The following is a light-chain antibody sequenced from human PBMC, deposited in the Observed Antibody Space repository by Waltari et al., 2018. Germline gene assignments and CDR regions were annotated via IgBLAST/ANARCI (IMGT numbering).Light chain of an antibody. CDR1: QSISHW. CDR2: KAS. CDR3: QRYDDYPPT. V-gene: IGKV1-5*03. J-gene: IGKJ4*01. Sequence: DIQMTQSPSTLSASVGDRVTITCRASQSISHWLAWYQQKPGKAPKLLISKASSLEKEVPSRFSGSGSGTEFTLTITKLQPDDFATFYCQRYDDYPPTFGGGTKVEIK.